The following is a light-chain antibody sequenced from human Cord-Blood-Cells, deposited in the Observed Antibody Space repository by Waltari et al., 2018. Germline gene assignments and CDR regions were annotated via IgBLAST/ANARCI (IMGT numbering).Light chain of an antibody. CDR1: SSNTGSNT. CDR2: SNN. Sequence: QSVLTPPPSASGTPGQRVTISCSGSSSNTGSNTVNWYQQLPGPAPKLLIYSNNQRPSGVPDRFSGSKSGTSASLAISGLQSEDEADYYCAAWDDSLNGWVFGGGTKLTVL. J-gene: IGLJ3*02. V-gene: IGLV1-44*01. CDR3: AAWDDSLNGWV.